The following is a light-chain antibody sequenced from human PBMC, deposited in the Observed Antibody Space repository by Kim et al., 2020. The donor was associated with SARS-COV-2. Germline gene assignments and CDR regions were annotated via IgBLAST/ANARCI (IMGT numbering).Light chain of an antibody. CDR3: HQYGTSPYT. Sequence: EIVLTQSPGTLSLSPGERATLSCRASQSVSSNFLAWFQQKPGQAPRLLIYGASNRATGIPDRFSGSGSGTDFTLTISRLEPEDFVVYFCHQYGTSPYTFGQGTKLVI. J-gene: IGKJ2*01. CDR2: GAS. V-gene: IGKV3-20*01. CDR1: QSVSSNF.